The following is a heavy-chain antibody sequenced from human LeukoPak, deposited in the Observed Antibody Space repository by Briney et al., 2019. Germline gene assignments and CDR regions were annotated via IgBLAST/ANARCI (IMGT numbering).Heavy chain of an antibody. D-gene: IGHD3-3*01. CDR3: TRMWLWSGDLGDC. J-gene: IGHJ4*02. V-gene: IGHV3-49*04. CDR2: IRSKAYGGTT. Sequence: GGSLRLSCTASGFTFRDYAMGWVRQAPGKGLEWVSFIRSKAYGGTTEYAASVKGRFTISRDDSQSITYLQMDSLKTEDTAVYHCTRMWLWSGDLGDCWGQGTLVTVSS. CDR1: GFTFRDYA.